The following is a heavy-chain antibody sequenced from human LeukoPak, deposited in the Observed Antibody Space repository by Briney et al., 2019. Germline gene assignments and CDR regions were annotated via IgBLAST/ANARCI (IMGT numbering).Heavy chain of an antibody. V-gene: IGHV3-74*01. CDR1: RFTFSSDW. CDR2: INHNGISI. D-gene: IGHD5-12*01. CDR3: ARVPGYNGYFYGMDV. J-gene: IGHJ6*02. Sequence: GGSLRLSCAASRFTFSSDWMHWVRQAPGKGLVWISRINHNGISIAYADSVKGRFTISRDNAKNTLYLQMNSLRDEDTAVYYCARVPGYNGYFYGMDVWGQGTTVTVSS.